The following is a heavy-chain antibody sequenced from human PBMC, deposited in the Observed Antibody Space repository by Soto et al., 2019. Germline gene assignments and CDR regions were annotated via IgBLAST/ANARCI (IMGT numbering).Heavy chain of an antibody. J-gene: IGHJ2*01. CDR3: ERIYGDSSCYYPYGYFDL. CDR2: IFSNDEN. CDR1: GCSLSNARMG. D-gene: IGHD3-22*01. Sequence: QVTLKESGPVLVKPTETLTLTCTVSGCSLSNARMGVSWIRQPPGKALEWLAHIFSNDENSYSTSLKSSLTISKDTSKSQVVLTRTNMNPVDTATYYCERIYGDSSCYYPYGYFDLWVRGTLVTDSS. V-gene: IGHV2-26*01.